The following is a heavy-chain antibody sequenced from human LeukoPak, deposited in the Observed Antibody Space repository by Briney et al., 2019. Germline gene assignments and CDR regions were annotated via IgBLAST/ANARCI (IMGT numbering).Heavy chain of an antibody. V-gene: IGHV1-46*01. CDR1: GYTFTSYY. CDR2: INPSGGST. CDR3: ARVIRNYYDSSGYDY. Sequence: ASVKVSCKASGYTFTSYYMHWVRQAPGQGLEWVGIINPSGGSTSYAQKFQGRVTMTRDTSTSTVYMELSSLRSEDTAVYYCARVIRNYYDSSGYDYWGQGTLVTVSS. J-gene: IGHJ4*02. D-gene: IGHD3-22*01.